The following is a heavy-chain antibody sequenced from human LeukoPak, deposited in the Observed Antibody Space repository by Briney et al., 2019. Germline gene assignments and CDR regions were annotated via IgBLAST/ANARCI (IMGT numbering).Heavy chain of an antibody. CDR3: ARFSDWFDP. V-gene: IGHV4-39*01. Sequence: DPSETLSLTCTVSGGSISSSSYYWGWIRQPPGKGLEWIGSIYYSGSTYYNPSLKSRVTISVDTSKNQFSLKLSSVTAADTAVYYCARFSDWFDPWGQGTLVTVSS. J-gene: IGHJ5*02. CDR2: IYYSGST. CDR1: GGSISSSSYY.